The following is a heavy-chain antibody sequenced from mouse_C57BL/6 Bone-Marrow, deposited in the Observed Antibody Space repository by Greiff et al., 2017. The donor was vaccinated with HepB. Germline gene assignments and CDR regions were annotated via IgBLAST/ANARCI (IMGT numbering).Heavy chain of an antibody. J-gene: IGHJ1*03. V-gene: IGHV3-6*01. CDR1: GYSITSGYY. CDR2: ISYDGSN. CDR3: ARDEDYGSSYTLPYWYFDV. D-gene: IGHD1-1*01. Sequence: EVKLQQSGPGLVKPSQSLSLTCSVTGYSITSGYYWNWIRQFPGNKLEWMGYISYDGSNNYNPSLKNRISITRDTSKNQFFLKLNSVTTEDTATYYCARDEDYGSSYTLPYWYFDVWGTGTTVTVSS.